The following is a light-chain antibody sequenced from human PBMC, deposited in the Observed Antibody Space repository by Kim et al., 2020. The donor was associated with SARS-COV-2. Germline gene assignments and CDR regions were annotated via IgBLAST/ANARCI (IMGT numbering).Light chain of an antibody. CDR2: LGS. J-gene: IGKJ2*01. CDR1: QSLLHSNGYNY. Sequence: DIVMTQSPLSLPVTPGEPASISCRSSQSLLHSNGYNYLDWYMQKPGQSPQLLIYLGSNRASGVPDRFSGSGSGTDFTLKISRVEAVDVVVYYCMQALQTPYTFGQGTKLEI. CDR3: MQALQTPYT. V-gene: IGKV2-28*01.